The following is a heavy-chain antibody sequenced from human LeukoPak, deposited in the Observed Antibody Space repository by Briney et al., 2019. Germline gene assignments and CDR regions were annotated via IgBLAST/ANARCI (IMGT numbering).Heavy chain of an antibody. CDR2: ISYDGSNK. D-gene: IGHD3-10*01. CDR1: GFTFSSYA. J-gene: IGHJ3*02. Sequence: GGSLRLSCAASGFTFSSYAMHWVRQAPGKGPEWVAVISYDGSNKYYADSVKGRFTISRDNSKNTLYLQMNSLRAEDTAVYYCARQRKSSMYYYGSGSYPSIAFDIWGQGTMVTVSS. CDR3: ARQRKSSMYYYGSGSYPSIAFDI. V-gene: IGHV3-30-3*01.